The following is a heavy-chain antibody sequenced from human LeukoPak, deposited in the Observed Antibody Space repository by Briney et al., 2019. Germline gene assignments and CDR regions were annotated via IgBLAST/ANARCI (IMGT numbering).Heavy chain of an antibody. Sequence: ASVKVSCKASGYTFTGYCMHWVRQAPGQGLEWMGSIHPQDGETKYAQKFQGRVTVTSDTSISAAYMELSRLTSDDTAIYYCARDPPAAASTEFDLWGQGTLVTVSS. CDR2: IHPQDGET. J-gene: IGHJ5*02. V-gene: IGHV1-2*02. D-gene: IGHD2-2*01. CDR1: GYTFTGYC. CDR3: ARDPPAAASTEFDL.